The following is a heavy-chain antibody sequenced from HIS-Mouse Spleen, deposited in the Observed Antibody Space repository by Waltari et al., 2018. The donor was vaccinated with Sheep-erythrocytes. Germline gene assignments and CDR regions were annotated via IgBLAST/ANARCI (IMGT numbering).Heavy chain of an antibody. J-gene: IGHJ5*02. V-gene: IGHV2-5*01. CDR2: IYWNDGK. Sequence: QITLKESGPTLVKPTQTLTLTCTFSGFSLSTSGVGVGWIRQPPGKALEWLALIYWNDGKRYRPTLKSRLTITKDTSKSQVVLTMTNMDPVDTATYYCEHRQSAAAGTFNWFDPWGQGTLVTVSS. CDR3: EHRQSAAAGTFNWFDP. CDR1: GFSLSTSGVG. D-gene: IGHD6-13*01.